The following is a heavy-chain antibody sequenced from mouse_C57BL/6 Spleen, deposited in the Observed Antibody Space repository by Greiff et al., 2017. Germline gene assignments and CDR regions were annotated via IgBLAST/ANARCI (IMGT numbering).Heavy chain of an antibody. J-gene: IGHJ1*03. CDR3: AREGYGSSILYWYFDV. CDR1: GYTFPRYW. V-gene: IGHV1-53*01. CDR2: INPCNGGT. Sequence: VQLQQPGTELVKPGASVKLSCKASGYTFPRYWMHWVKQRPGQGLDWIGNINPCNGGTHYNEKFKSKATLTVDQSSSTAYMPLSSLTSAYSAVDYCAREGYGSSILYWYFDVWGTGTTVTVSS. D-gene: IGHD1-1*01.